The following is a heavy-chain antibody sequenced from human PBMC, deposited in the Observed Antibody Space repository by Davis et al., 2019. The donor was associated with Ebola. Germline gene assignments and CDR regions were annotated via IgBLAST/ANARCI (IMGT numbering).Heavy chain of an antibody. CDR3: ARGMVRGVTIIDY. CDR1: GFTFSDYY. CDR2: ISSSSSTI. V-gene: IGHV3-11*04. Sequence: GESLKISCAASGFTFSDYYMSWIRQAPGKGLEWVSYISSSSSTIYYADSVKGRFTISRDNAKNSLYLQMNSLRDEDTAVYYCARGMVRGVTIIDYWGQGTLVTVSS. J-gene: IGHJ4*02. D-gene: IGHD3-10*01.